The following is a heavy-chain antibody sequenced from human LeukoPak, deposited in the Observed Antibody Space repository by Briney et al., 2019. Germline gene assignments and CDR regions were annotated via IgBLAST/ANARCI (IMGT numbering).Heavy chain of an antibody. J-gene: IGHJ4*02. D-gene: IGHD6-19*01. Sequence: GESLKISCKGSGYSFTSYWISWVRQMPGKGLEWMGRIDLSDSYTNYSPSFQGHVTISADKSISTAYLQWSSLQASDTAMYYCARHEQWLPYYFDYWGQGTLVTVSS. CDR1: GYSFTSYW. V-gene: IGHV5-10-1*01. CDR3: ARHEQWLPYYFDY. CDR2: IDLSDSYT.